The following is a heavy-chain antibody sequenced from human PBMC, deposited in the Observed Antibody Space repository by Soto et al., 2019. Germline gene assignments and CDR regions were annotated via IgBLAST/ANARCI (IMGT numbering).Heavy chain of an antibody. CDR1: GGSISSGVYY. Sequence: SETLSLTCTVSGGSISSGVYYWSWIRQHPGKGLEWIGYIYYSGSTYYNPSLKSRVTISVDTSKNQFSLKLSSVTAADTAVYYCARGARRGIAAAGTWFDPWGQGTLVT. J-gene: IGHJ5*02. D-gene: IGHD6-13*01. V-gene: IGHV4-31*03. CDR3: ARGARRGIAAAGTWFDP. CDR2: IYYSGST.